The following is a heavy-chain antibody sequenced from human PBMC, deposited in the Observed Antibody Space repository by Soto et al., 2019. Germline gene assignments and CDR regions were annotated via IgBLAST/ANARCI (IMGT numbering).Heavy chain of an antibody. CDR2: IYTSGST. Sequence: QVQLQESGPGLVKPSETLSLTCTVSGGSISSYYWSWIRQPAGKGLEWIGRIYTSGSTNYNPSLKSRVTMSVDTFKNQFSLKLSSVTAADTAVYYCARDWGRYYYDSSGYPNWFDPWGQGTLVTVSS. J-gene: IGHJ5*02. CDR3: ARDWGRYYYDSSGYPNWFDP. D-gene: IGHD3-22*01. V-gene: IGHV4-4*07. CDR1: GGSISSYY.